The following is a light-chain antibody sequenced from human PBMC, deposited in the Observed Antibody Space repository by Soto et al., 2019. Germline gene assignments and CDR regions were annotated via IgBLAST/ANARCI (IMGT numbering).Light chain of an antibody. J-gene: IGLJ2*01. Sequence: QSALTQPASVSGSPGQSITISCTGTSSDVGSYNLVSWYQHHPGKAPKLMLYEGSKRPSGVSNRFSGSKSGNTASLTISGLHADDEADHQCWSYSGSSTFVVFGVGTQLTVL. CDR1: SSDVGSYNL. V-gene: IGLV2-23*03. CDR2: EGS. CDR3: WSYSGSSTFVV.